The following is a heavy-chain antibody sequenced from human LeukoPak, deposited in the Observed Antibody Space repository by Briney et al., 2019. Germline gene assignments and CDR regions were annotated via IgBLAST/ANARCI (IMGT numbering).Heavy chain of an antibody. D-gene: IGHD3-22*01. J-gene: IGHJ4*02. CDR3: TTVLSDYDSSGFPDY. CDR2: IKSKTDGGTT. CDR1: GSTFSNAW. V-gene: IGHV3-15*01. Sequence: PGGSLRLSCAASGSTFSNAWMSWVRQAPGKGLEWVGRIKSKTDGGTTDYAAPVKGRFTISRDDSKNTLYLQMNSLKTEDTAVYYCTTVLSDYDSSGFPDYWGQGTLVTVSS.